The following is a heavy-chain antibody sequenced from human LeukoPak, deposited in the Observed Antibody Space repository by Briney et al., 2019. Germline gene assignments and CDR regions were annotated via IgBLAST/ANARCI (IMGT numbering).Heavy chain of an antibody. J-gene: IGHJ5*02. CDR3: ARDRHCSGGSCYSAPWFDP. CDR1: GGSFSGYY. CDR2: INHSGST. Sequence: SETLSLTCAVYGGSFSGYYWSWIRQPPGKGLEWIGEINHSGSTNYNLSLKSRVTISVDTSKNQFSLKLSSVTAADTAVYYCARDRHCSGGSCYSAPWFDPWGQGTLVTVSS. D-gene: IGHD2-15*01. V-gene: IGHV4-34*01.